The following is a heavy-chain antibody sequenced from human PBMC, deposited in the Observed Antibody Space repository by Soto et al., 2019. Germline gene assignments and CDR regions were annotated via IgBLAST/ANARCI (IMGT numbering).Heavy chain of an antibody. Sequence: SETLSLTCAVYGGSFSGYYWSWIRQPPGKGLEWIGDMNHSGSTNYNPSLKSRLTMSVDRSKNQFSLKLNSVTAADTAVYYCARSPQEVVTPNFDCWGQGTLVTVSS. CDR3: ARSPQEVVTPNFDC. CDR1: GGSFSGYY. D-gene: IGHD2-21*02. V-gene: IGHV4-34*10. J-gene: IGHJ4*02. CDR2: MNHSGST.